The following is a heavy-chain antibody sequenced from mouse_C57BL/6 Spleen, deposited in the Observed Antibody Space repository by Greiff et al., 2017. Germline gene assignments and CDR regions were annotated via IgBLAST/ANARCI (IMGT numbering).Heavy chain of an antibody. D-gene: IGHD2-5*01. Sequence: QVQLKQPGAELVMPGASVKLSCKASGYTFTSYWMHWVKQRPGQGLEWIGEIDPSDSYTNYNQKFKGKSTLTVDKSSSPAYMQLSSLTSEDSAVYYCARSYSNYPFGYWGQGTTLTVSS. CDR3: ARSYSNYPFGY. CDR1: GYTFTSYW. CDR2: IDPSDSYT. V-gene: IGHV1-69*01. J-gene: IGHJ2*01.